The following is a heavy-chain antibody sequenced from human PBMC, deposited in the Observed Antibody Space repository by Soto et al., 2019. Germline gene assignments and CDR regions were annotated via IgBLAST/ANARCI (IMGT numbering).Heavy chain of an antibody. J-gene: IGHJ1*01. D-gene: IGHD3-16*01. Sequence: PGESLKISCAASGFMFSAYTMNWVRQAPGKGLEWLSSISDGSSYIDYADSLRGRFTVSRDNARNSLYLQIDSLGVEDTAVYYCATPYYFNHWGPGTLVTVSS. V-gene: IGHV3-21*06. CDR1: GFMFSAYT. CDR2: ISDGSSYI. CDR3: ATPYYFNH.